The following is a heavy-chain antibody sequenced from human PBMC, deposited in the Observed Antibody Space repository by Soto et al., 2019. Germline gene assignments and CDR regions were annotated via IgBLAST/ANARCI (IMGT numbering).Heavy chain of an antibody. CDR1: GASIKSRNYF. J-gene: IGHJ4*02. D-gene: IGHD2-15*01. V-gene: IGHV4-39*02. CDR3: GRLAEAATAHTDWAF. Sequence: SETLSLTCTVSGASIKSRNYFWGWIRQPPGKGLEFVGSIHSSGGTYYNPSLKSRVTVSVDLSNSHFSLSLKSLTATDTAVYYCGRLAEAATAHTDWAFCGQGPLVTVSS. CDR2: IHSSGGT.